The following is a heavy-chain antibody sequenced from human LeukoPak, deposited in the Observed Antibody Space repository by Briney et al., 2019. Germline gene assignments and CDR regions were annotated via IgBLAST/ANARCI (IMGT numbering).Heavy chain of an antibody. D-gene: IGHD1-1*01. Sequence: KAGGSLRPSCAASGFTFSDYYMSWIRQASGKGLEWVSYISSGGSTTYYADSVKGRFTISRDNAKNSLYLQMNSLRAEDTAVYYCARVDWTPDYWGQGTLLTVSS. CDR3: ARVDWTPDY. CDR2: ISSGGSTT. J-gene: IGHJ4*02. CDR1: GFTFSDYY. V-gene: IGHV3-11*01.